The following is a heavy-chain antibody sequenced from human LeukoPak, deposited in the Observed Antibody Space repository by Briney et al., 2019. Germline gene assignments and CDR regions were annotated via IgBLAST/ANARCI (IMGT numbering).Heavy chain of an antibody. J-gene: IGHJ3*02. D-gene: IGHD3-3*01. CDR3: ARDLRFLEWLFRHDAFDI. Sequence: ASVKVSCKASGYTFTSYGISWVRQAPGQGLEWMGWISAYNDNTNYAQKLQGRVTMTTDTSTSTAYMELRSLRSDDTAVYYCARDLRFLEWLFRHDAFDIWGQGTMVTVSS. CDR2: ISAYNDNT. V-gene: IGHV1-18*01. CDR1: GYTFTSYG.